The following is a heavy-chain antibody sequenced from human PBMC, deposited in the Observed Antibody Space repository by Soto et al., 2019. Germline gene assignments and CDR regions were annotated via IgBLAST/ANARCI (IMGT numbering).Heavy chain of an antibody. Sequence: SVKVSCKASVGTFSSYAISWVRQAPGQGLEWMGGIIPIFGTANYAQKFQGRVTITADESTSTAYMELSSLRSEDTAVYYCASLAYCGGDCYYAFDISGQGTMVTVSS. CDR3: ASLAYCGGDCYYAFDI. V-gene: IGHV1-69*13. J-gene: IGHJ3*02. CDR2: IIPIFGTA. D-gene: IGHD2-21*02. CDR1: VGTFSSYA.